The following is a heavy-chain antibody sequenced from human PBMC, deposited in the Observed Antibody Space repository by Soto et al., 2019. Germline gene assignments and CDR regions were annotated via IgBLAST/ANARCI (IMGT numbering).Heavy chain of an antibody. CDR3: ARALGYCSSTSCYGGYYFDY. CDR1: GFTFSSYG. D-gene: IGHD2-2*01. J-gene: IGHJ4*02. V-gene: IGHV3-33*01. Sequence: QVQLVESGGGVVQPGRSLRLSCAASGFTFSSYGMHWVRQAPGKGLEWVAVIWHDGSNKYYADSVKGRFTISRDNSKNTLYLQMNSLRAEDTAVYYCARALGYCSSTSCYGGYYFDYWGQGTLVTVSS. CDR2: IWHDGSNK.